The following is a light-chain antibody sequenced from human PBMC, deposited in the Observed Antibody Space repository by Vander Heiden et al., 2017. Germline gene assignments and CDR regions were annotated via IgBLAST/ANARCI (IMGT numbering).Light chain of an antibody. CDR1: SSDGGSDNV. V-gene: IGLV2-23*02. J-gene: IGLJ1*01. CDR3: CSYTRIGPYGSYV. CDR2: GVS. Sequence: QPALTQPASVSGSPGQSISISCTGTSSDGGSDNVFSWYQQQPGKAPRLLIFGVSKRPSGVSDRCSCSKSGNTASLTLSGLQAEDEAADHCCSYTRIGPYGSYVFGTGTTVTVL.